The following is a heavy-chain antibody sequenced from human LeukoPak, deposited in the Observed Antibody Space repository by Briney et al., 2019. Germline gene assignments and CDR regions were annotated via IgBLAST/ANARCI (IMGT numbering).Heavy chain of an antibody. CDR2: IRYDGSHE. CDR1: GFSFSSND. J-gene: IGHJ4*01. V-gene: IGHV3-30*02. Sequence: GGSLRLSCAASGFSFSSNDMHWVRQAPGKGLEWVAFIRYDGSHEHYIESVKGRFTVSRDNSKNTLYLQMNSLRVDDTAVYFCAKEVRVVTAILYFDHWGQGSLATVSS. CDR3: AKEVRVVTAILYFDH. D-gene: IGHD2-21*02.